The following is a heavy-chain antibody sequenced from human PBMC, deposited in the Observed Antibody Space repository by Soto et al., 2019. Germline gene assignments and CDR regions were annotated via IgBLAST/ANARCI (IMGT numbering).Heavy chain of an antibody. CDR3: ARGKDSSSCYDY. CDR2: IVVGSGNT. Sequence: VASVKVSCKASGFTFTSSAVQWVRQARGQRLEWIGWIVVGSGNTNYAQKLQGRVTMTTDTSTSTAYMELRSLRSDDTAVYYCARGKDSSSCYDYWGQGTLVTVAS. D-gene: IGHD6-13*01. CDR1: GFTFTSSA. V-gene: IGHV1-58*01. J-gene: IGHJ4*02.